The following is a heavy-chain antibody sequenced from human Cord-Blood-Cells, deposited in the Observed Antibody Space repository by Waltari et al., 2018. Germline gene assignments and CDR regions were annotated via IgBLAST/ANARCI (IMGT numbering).Heavy chain of an antibody. V-gene: IGHV4-34*01. D-gene: IGHD2-15*01. CDR2: INHSGST. CDR1: GGSFSGYY. Sequence: QVQLQQWGAGLLKPSETLSLTCAVYGGSFSGYYWCWIRQPPGKGLEWIGEINHSGSTNYNPSLKSRVTISVDTSKNQFSLKLSSVTAADTAVYYCARAWTVVTAFDIWGQGTMVTVSS. CDR3: ARAWTVVTAFDI. J-gene: IGHJ3*02.